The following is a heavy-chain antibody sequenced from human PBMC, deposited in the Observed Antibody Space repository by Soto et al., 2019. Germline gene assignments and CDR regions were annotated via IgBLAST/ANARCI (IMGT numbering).Heavy chain of an antibody. CDR1: GFTFSSYS. D-gene: IGHD1-26*01. J-gene: IGHJ5*02. V-gene: IGHV3-21*01. CDR3: ARDTIYGGSYYNWFDP. Sequence: GGSLRLSCAASGFTFSSYSMNWVRQAPGKGLEWVSSISSSSSYIYYAGSVKGRFTISRDNAKNSLYLQMNSLRAEDTAVYYCARDTIYGGSYYNWFDPWGQGTLVTVSS. CDR2: ISSSSSYI.